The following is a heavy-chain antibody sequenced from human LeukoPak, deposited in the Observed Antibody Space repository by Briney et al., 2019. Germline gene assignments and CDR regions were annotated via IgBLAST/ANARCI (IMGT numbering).Heavy chain of an antibody. CDR1: GGSISSSNW. Sequence: SETLSLTCAVSGGSISSSNWWSWVRQPPGKGLEWIGEIYHSGSTNYNPSLKSRVTISVDKSKNQFSLKLSSVTAADTVVYYCARYMSVSYDAFDLWGRGTPVTVSS. CDR3: ARYMSVSYDAFDL. CDR2: IYHSGST. J-gene: IGHJ3*01. D-gene: IGHD3-10*01. V-gene: IGHV4-4*02.